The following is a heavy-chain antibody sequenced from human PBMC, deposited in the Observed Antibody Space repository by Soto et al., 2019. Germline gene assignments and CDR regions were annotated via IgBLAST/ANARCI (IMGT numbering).Heavy chain of an antibody. CDR1: GYTFTSYD. Sequence: GASVKVSCKASGYTFTSYDINWVRQATGQRLEWMGWMNPNSGNTGYAQKFQGRVTMTRNTSISTAYMELSSLRSEDTAVYYCAGPRIAVAGNWFDPRGPGTLVTVS. D-gene: IGHD6-19*01. J-gene: IGHJ5*02. V-gene: IGHV1-8*01. CDR2: MNPNSGNT. CDR3: AGPRIAVAGNWFDP.